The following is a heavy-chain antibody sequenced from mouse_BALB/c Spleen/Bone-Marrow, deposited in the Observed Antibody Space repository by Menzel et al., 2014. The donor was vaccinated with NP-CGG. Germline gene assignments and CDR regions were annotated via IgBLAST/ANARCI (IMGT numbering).Heavy chain of an antibody. CDR1: GFTFSSYA. D-gene: IGHD1-2*01. CDR2: ISSGGSYT. V-gene: IGHV5-9-4*01. J-gene: IGHJ4*01. CDR3: ARDHYGYYTMDY. Sequence: EVKVEESGGGLVKPGGSLKLSCAASGFTFSSYAMSWVRQSPEKRLEWVAEISSGGSYTYYPDTVTGRFTISRDNAKNTLYLEMSSLRSEDTAMHYCARDHYGYYTMDYWGQGTSVTVSS.